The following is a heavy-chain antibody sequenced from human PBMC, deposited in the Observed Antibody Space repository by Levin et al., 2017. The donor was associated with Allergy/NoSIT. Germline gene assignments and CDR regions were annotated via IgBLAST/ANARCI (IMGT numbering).Heavy chain of an antibody. Sequence: GSLRLSCTVSGGSISSYYWSWIRQPPGKGLEWIGYIYYSGSTNYNPSLKSRVTILVDTSKNQFSLKLSSVTAADAAVYYCARQATVTTSRYYYYMDVWGKGTTVTVSS. V-gene: IGHV4-59*08. J-gene: IGHJ6*03. CDR1: GGSISSYY. CDR3: ARQATVTTSRYYYYMDV. D-gene: IGHD4-11*01. CDR2: IYYSGST.